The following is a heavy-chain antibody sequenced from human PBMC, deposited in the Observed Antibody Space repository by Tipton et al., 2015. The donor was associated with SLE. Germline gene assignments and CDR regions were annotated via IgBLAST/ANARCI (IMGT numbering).Heavy chain of an antibody. CDR1: GFTFSSYA. CDR3: ARIRPMVGATLGYMDV. D-gene: IGHD1-26*01. Sequence: GSLRLSCAASGFTFSSYAMSWVRQAPGKGLEWVSAISGSGGSTYYADSVKGRFTISRDNSKNTLYLQMNSLRAEDTAVYYCARIRPMVGATLGYMDVWGKGTTVTVSS. J-gene: IGHJ6*03. V-gene: IGHV3-23*01. CDR2: ISGSGGST.